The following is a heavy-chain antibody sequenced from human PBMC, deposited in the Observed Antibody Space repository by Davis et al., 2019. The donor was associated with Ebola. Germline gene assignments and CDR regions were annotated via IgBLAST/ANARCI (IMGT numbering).Heavy chain of an antibody. Sequence: GESLKISCAASGFTFSSYSMNWVRQAPGKGLEWVSAIGTAGDTYYPGSVKGRFTISRENAKNSLYLQMNSLRAGDTAVYYCTRGIPEHYGDYEYGWFDPWGQGTLVTVSS. V-gene: IGHV3-13*01. D-gene: IGHD4-17*01. CDR2: IGTAGDT. CDR3: TRGIPEHYGDYEYGWFDP. CDR1: GFTFSSYS. J-gene: IGHJ5*02.